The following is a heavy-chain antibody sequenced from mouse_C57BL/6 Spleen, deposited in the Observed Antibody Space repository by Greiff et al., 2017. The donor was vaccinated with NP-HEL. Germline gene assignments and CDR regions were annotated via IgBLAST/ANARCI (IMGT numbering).Heavy chain of an antibody. CDR2: IDPSDSYT. Sequence: QVQLQQPGAELVRPGTSVKLSCKASGYTFTSYWMHWVKQRSGQGLEWIGVIDPSDSYTNYNQKFKGKATLTVDTSSSTAYMQLSSLTSEDSAVYYCARERYGISDYWGQGTTLTVSS. J-gene: IGHJ2*01. D-gene: IGHD2-10*02. CDR3: ARERYGISDY. CDR1: GYTFTSYW. V-gene: IGHV1-59*01.